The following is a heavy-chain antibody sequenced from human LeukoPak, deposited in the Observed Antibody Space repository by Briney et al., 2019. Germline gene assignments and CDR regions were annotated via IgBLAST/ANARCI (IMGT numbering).Heavy chain of an antibody. CDR1: GYTFTSYG. J-gene: IGHJ5*02. CDR2: ISAYNGNT. D-gene: IGHD3-3*01. Sequence: GASVKVSCKASGYTFTSYGISWVRQAPGQGLEWMGWISAYNGNTNYAQKLQGRVTMTTDTSTSTAYMELRSLRSDDTAVYYCASEAGSGYHNWFDPWGQGTLATVSS. CDR3: ASEAGSGYHNWFDP. V-gene: IGHV1-18*01.